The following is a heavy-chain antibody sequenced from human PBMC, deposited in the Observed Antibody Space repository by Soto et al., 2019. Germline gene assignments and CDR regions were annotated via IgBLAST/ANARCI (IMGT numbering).Heavy chain of an antibody. CDR2: INQSEGT. CDR3: VRAVPWRKSFDI. V-gene: IGHV4-34*01. D-gene: IGHD1-1*01. Sequence: SETLSLTCAVYGGSFGGYKWGWIRQPPGAGLEWIGEINQSEGTNYNPSLKSRVVISLDTSATQFSLRLNSVTAADTAVYYCVRAVPWRKSFDIWGQGTTVTVSS. J-gene: IGHJ3*02. CDR1: GGSFGGYK.